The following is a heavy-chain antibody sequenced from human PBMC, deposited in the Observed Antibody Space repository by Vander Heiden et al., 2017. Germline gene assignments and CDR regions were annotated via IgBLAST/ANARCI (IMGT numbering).Heavy chain of an antibody. CDR1: GFTLDDYA. CDR2: ISWNSGSI. J-gene: IGHJ4*02. CDR3: AKEQYSSGWSSFDY. Sequence: EVQLVAAGGGLVQPVGSLRLSCAASGFTLDDYAMHGVRQAPGKGLEWVSGISWNSGSIGYADAVKGRFTISRDNAKNSLYLQMNSLRAEDTALYYCAKEQYSSGWSSFDYWGQGPLVTVSS. V-gene: IGHV3-9*01. D-gene: IGHD6-19*01.